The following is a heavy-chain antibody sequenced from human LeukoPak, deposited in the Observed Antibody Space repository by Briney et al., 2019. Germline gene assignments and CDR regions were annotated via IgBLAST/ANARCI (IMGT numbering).Heavy chain of an antibody. CDR2: IYYSGST. Sequence: SQTLSLTCTVSGGSISSGDYYWSWIRQPPGKGLEWIGYIYYSGSTYYNPSPKSRVTISVDTSKNQFSLKLSSVTAADTAVYYCARSNVLLWFGDSQNYGMDVWGQGTTVTVSS. D-gene: IGHD3-10*01. V-gene: IGHV4-30-4*01. CDR3: ARSNVLLWFGDSQNYGMDV. J-gene: IGHJ6*02. CDR1: GGSISSGDYY.